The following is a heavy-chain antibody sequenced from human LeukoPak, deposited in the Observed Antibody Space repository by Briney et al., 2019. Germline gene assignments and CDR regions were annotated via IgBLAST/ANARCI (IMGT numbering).Heavy chain of an antibody. J-gene: IGHJ4*02. CDR3: ARERGEEYSSGWYKRNYFDN. CDR2: INACNGNT. CDR1: GYTFTSHA. Sequence: ASVKVSCKASGYTFTSHAMHWVRQAPGQRLEWMGWINACNGNTKYSQKFQGRVTITRDTSASTAYMELSSLRSEDTAVYYCARERGEEYSSGWYKRNYFDNWGQGTRVTVSS. V-gene: IGHV1-3*01. D-gene: IGHD6-19*01.